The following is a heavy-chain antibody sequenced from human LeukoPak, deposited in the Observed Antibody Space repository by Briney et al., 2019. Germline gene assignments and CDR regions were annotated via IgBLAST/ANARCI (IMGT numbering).Heavy chain of an antibody. CDR2: MYYSGST. CDR1: GGSISSGDYY. J-gene: IGHJ5*02. D-gene: IGHD3-22*01. V-gene: IGHV4-30-4*01. Sequence: PSQTLSLTCTVSGGSISSGDYYWSWIRQPPGKGLEWIAYMYYSGSTYYNPSLKSRVTMSADTSKNQLSLKLSSVTAADTAVYYCARPYYYDSRIDPWGQGVLVTVSS. CDR3: ARPYYYDSRIDP.